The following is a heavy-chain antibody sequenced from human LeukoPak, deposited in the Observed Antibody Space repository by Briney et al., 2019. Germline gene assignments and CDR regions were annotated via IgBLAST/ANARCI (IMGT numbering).Heavy chain of an antibody. J-gene: IGHJ3*02. CDR3: ARTFGMAAVNDAFDI. V-gene: IGHV3-33*01. Sequence: GVSLRLSCAASGFTFSSYGMQWVRQAPGKGLEWVTVIWYDGSNKYYADSVKGRFTISRDNSKNTLYLQMNSLRAEDTAVYYCARTFGMAAVNDAFDIWGQGTMVTVSS. D-gene: IGHD6-13*01. CDR2: IWYDGSNK. CDR1: GFTFSSYG.